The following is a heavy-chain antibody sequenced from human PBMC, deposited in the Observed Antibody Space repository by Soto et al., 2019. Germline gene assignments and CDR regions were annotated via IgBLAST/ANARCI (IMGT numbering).Heavy chain of an antibody. CDR1: GNSVSSISSS. J-gene: IGHJ6*04. D-gene: IGHD2-2*01. V-gene: IGHV6-1*01. CDR2: TYYRSKWYN. Sequence: HTLSLTCTVSGNSVSSISSSWEWIKQSPSRGFEWLGRTYYRSKWYNDYAVSVKSRITINPDTSKNQFSLQLNSVTPEDTAVYYCARDRYCSSTSCYYGMDVWGKGTTV. CDR3: ARDRYCSSTSCYYGMDV.